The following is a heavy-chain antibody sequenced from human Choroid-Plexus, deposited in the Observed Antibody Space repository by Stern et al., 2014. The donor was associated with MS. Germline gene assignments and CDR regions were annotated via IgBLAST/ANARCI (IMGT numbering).Heavy chain of an antibody. CDR3: AKDRQYLTYFFDH. CDR2: VSYDGSNK. J-gene: IGHJ5*02. D-gene: IGHD2/OR15-2a*01. CDR1: GFTFGSCA. V-gene: IGHV3-30*18. Sequence: QVQQVQSGGGVVQPGRPLRLSCVASGFTFGSCAMHWVRQAPGKGLEWVAGVSYDGSNKYYADSVKGRFTISRDNSQNTLYMQMSSLRPEDTAVYYCAKDRQYLTYFFDHWGQGSLVTVSS.